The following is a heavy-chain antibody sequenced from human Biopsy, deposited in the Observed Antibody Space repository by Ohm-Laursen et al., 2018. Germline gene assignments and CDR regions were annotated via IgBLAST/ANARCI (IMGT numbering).Heavy chain of an antibody. D-gene: IGHD1-26*01. CDR2: IDWAGDT. J-gene: IGHJ6*02. CDR1: GSSFTTVGMR. CDR3: ARASASQYYGVDV. V-gene: IGHV2-70*04. Sequence: PTQTLTLTCTFSGSSFTTVGMRVTWIRQAPGKALEWLAHIDWAGDTRYSASLKTRLSISKDTFKDQVVLTMTDIDPVDTATYYCARASASQYYGVDVWGQGTSVTVSS.